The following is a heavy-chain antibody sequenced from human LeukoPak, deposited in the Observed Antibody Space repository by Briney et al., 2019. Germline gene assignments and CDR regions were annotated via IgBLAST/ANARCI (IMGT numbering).Heavy chain of an antibody. D-gene: IGHD3-22*01. CDR1: GDSITSSAFY. CDR3: ARGNDSSGYFKRSFDY. J-gene: IGHJ4*02. V-gene: IGHV4-39*07. Sequence: SETLSLTCTVSGDSITSSAFYWGWIRQAPGKGLEWIGNIFHGGNTHYNPSLKSRVTISVDTSKNQFSLKLSSVTAADTAVYYCARGNDSSGYFKRSFDYWGQGTLVTVSS. CDR2: IFHGGNT.